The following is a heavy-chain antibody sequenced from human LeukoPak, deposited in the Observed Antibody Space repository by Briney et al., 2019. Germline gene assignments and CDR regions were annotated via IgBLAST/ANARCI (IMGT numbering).Heavy chain of an antibody. J-gene: IGHJ6*02. D-gene: IGHD6-19*01. CDR2: ISSSSSYT. Sequence: GGSLRLSCAASGFTFSDYYMSWIRQAPGKGLEWVSYISSSSSYTNYADSVKGRFTISRDNSKNTLYLQMNSLRAEDTAVYYCARDLLFTPIAVVLRYYYGMDVWGQGTTVTVSS. V-gene: IGHV3-11*06. CDR1: GFTFSDYY. CDR3: ARDLLFTPIAVVLRYYYGMDV.